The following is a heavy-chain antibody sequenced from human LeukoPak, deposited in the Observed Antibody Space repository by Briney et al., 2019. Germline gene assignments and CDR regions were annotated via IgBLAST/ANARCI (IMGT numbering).Heavy chain of an antibody. J-gene: IGHJ6*02. Sequence: PGGSLRLSCAASGFTFSSYGMHWVRQAPGKGLEWVAVISYDGSNKYYADSVKGRFTISRDNSKNTLYLQMNSLRAEDTAVYYCAKDLGSPNTLLNYYYGMDVWGQGTTVTVSS. D-gene: IGHD1-26*01. CDR2: ISYDGSNK. CDR1: GFTFSSYG. CDR3: AKDLGSPNTLLNYYYGMDV. V-gene: IGHV3-30*18.